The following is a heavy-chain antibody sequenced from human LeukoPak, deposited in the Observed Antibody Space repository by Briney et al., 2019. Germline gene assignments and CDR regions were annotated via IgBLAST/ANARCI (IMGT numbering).Heavy chain of an antibody. CDR2: IIPIFGTA. CDR3: ARGLLYYYYYGMDV. J-gene: IGHJ6*02. CDR1: GGTFSSYA. V-gene: IGHV1-69*13. D-gene: IGHD2-15*01. Sequence: GASVKVSCKASGGTFSSYAISWVRQAPGQGLEWMGGIIPIFGTANYAQKFQGSVTITADESTSTAYMELSSLRSEDTAVYYCARGLLYYYYYGMDVWGQGTTVTVSS.